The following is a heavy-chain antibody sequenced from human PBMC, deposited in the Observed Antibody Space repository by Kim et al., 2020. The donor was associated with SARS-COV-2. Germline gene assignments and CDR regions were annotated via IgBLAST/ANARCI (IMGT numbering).Heavy chain of an antibody. CDR3: ARGGMLDYYYYGMDV. CDR1: GYTFTSYY. CDR2: INTSGGST. V-gene: IGHV1-46*01. J-gene: IGHJ6*02. D-gene: IGHD1-26*01. Sequence: ASVKVSCKASGYTFTSYYMHWVRQAPGQGLEWMGIINTSGGSTSYAQKFQGRVTMTRDTSTSTVYMELSSLRSEDTAVYYCARGGMLDYYYYGMDVWGQGTTVTVSS.